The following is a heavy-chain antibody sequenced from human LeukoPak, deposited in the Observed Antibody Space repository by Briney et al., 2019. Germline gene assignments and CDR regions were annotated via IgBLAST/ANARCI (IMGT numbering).Heavy chain of an antibody. J-gene: IGHJ4*02. CDR1: GVSITSTTY. Sequence: SGTLSLTCGVSGVSITSTTYWTCVRQPPGKGLWCFGEVNLQGSTNYNPSLMGRVAISVDMSENHISLQLTSVNAADTAVYYCAREGGPYRPLDYSGQGTLVTVSS. CDR3: AREGGPYRPLDY. CDR2: VNLQGST. V-gene: IGHV4-4*02.